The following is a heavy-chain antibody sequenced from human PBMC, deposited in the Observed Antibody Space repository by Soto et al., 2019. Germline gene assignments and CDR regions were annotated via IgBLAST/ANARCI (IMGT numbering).Heavy chain of an antibody. CDR2: ISAYNGNT. V-gene: IGHV1-18*01. J-gene: IGHJ6*02. D-gene: IGHD6-13*01. Sequence: GASVKVSCKASGYTFNNYGISWGRQAPGQGLEWMGWISAYNGNTNYAQNLQGRVTMTTDTSTSTAYMELRSLRSDDTAVYYCARVQQQPNYYYYGMDVWGQGTTVTVSS. CDR3: ARVQQQPNYYYYGMDV. CDR1: GYTFNNYG.